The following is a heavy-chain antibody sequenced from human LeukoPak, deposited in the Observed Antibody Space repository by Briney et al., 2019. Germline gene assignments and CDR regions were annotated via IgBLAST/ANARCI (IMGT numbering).Heavy chain of an antibody. D-gene: IGHD3-3*01. J-gene: IGHJ4*02. Sequence: SETLSLTCAVYGGSFSGYYWSWIRQPPGKGLEWIGEINHSGSTNYNPSLKSRVTISVDTSKNQFSLKLSSVTAADTAVYYCARGRYYDFWSGYSPFDYWGQGTLVTVSS. V-gene: IGHV4-34*01. CDR1: GGSFSGYY. CDR2: INHSGST. CDR3: ARGRYYDFWSGYSPFDY.